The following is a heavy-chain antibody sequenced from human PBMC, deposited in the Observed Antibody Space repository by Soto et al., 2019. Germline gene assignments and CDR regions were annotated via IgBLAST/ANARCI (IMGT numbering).Heavy chain of an antibody. J-gene: IGHJ6*02. D-gene: IGHD5-12*01. CDR2: IYYTGST. V-gene: IGHV4-61*08. Sequence: TSETLSLTCTVSGASVSTAGYYWSWIRQPPGKGLEWIGYIYYTGSTNYNPSLESRVTTSLDMSKNQFSLKLNSVSAADTAVYYCARVNRLAPVATYYYHRMDVWGPGTTVTVSS. CDR1: GASVSTAGYY. CDR3: ARVNRLAPVATYYYHRMDV.